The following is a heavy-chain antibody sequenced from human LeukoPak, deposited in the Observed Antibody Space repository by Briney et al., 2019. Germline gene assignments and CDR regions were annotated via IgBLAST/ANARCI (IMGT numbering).Heavy chain of an antibody. D-gene: IGHD3-10*01. J-gene: IGHJ5*02. CDR2: MNPNSGNT. V-gene: IGHV1-8*01. CDR3: ARDRLDYYGSGSYYNRNWFDP. Sequence: ASVKVSCKASGYTFTSYDINWVRQATGQGLEWMGWMNPNSGNTGYAQKFQGRVTMTRNTSISTAYMELSSLRSEDTAVYYCARDRLDYYGSGSYYNRNWFDPWGQGTLVTVSS. CDR1: GYTFTSYD.